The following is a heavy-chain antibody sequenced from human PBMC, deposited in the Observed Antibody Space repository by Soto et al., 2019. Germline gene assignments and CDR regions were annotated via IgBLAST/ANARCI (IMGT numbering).Heavy chain of an antibody. J-gene: IGHJ4*02. V-gene: IGHV3-23*01. D-gene: IGHD3-10*02. CDR3: AKDVAVRGIDS. CDR1: GFTFRKHA. Sequence: EVQVLESGGALVQPGGSLRLSCAASGFTFRKHAMTWVRQAPGQGLEYVSSITASGSATFYAASVRGRFAISRDNAKSTLYLQMSSLRAEDTALYYCAKDVAVRGIDSWGQGTVVTVSS. CDR2: ITASGSAT.